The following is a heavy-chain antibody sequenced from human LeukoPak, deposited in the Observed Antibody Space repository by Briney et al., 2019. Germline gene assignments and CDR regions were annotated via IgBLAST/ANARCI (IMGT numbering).Heavy chain of an antibody. V-gene: IGHV3-7*01. CDR2: IRQDANVK. J-gene: IGHJ4*02. CDR3: ARWAAVSGIYYIAS. CDR1: GFTFSDYW. Sequence: GGSLRLSCAASGFTFSDYWMTWVRQAPGKGLQWVASIRQDANVKYYVDSVRGRFTISRDNAESSLHLQMNSLRVEDTAVYYCARWAAVSGIYYIASWGQGSLVTVSS. D-gene: IGHD3-10*01.